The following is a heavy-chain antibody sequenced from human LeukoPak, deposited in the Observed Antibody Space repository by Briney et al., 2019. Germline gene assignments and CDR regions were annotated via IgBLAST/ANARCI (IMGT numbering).Heavy chain of an antibody. Sequence: PSETLSLTCTVSGGSISTTSYFWAWIRQPPGKGLEWIGEINHSGSTNYNPSLKSRVTISVDTSKNQFSLKLSSVTAADTAVYYCASTVVATLNNWFDPWGQGTLVTVSS. CDR2: INHSGST. CDR3: ASTVVATLNNWFDP. D-gene: IGHD5-12*01. J-gene: IGHJ5*02. V-gene: IGHV4-39*07. CDR1: GGSISTTSYF.